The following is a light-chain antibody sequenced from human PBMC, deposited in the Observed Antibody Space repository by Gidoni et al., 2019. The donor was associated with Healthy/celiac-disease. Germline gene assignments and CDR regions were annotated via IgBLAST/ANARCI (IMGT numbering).Light chain of an antibody. CDR3: QQYNSYPWT. J-gene: IGKJ1*01. CDR1: QSISSW. V-gene: IGKV1-5*03. Sequence: DIQMTQSPSTLSASVGDRVTITCRASQSISSWLAWYQQKPGKAPKLLIYKASSLESGVPSRFSGSGSGTEFTLTISSLQPDDFATYYCQQYNSYPWTFXQXTKLEFK. CDR2: KAS.